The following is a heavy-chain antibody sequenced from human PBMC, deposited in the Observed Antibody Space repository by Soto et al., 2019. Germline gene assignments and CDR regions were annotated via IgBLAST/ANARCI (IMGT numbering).Heavy chain of an antibody. D-gene: IGHD3-9*01. CDR2: ISYDGINK. CDR1: GFTFSSYA. J-gene: IGHJ5*02. CDR3: ARDGVGPELRYFDWSFDP. Sequence: QVQLVESGGGVVQPGRSLRLSCAASGFTFSSYAMHWVRQAPGKGLEWVAVISYDGINKYYADSVKGRFTISRDNSKNTLYLQMNSLRAEDTAVYYCARDGVGPELRYFDWSFDPWGQGTLVTVSS. V-gene: IGHV3-30-3*01.